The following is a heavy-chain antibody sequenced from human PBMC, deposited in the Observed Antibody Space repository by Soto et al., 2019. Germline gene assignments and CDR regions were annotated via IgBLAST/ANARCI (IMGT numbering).Heavy chain of an antibody. V-gene: IGHV1-2*04. Sequence: QVQLVQSGAEVKKPGASVKVSCKASGYTFTGYYMHWVRQAPGQGLEWMGWINPNSGGTNYAQKFQGWVTMTRDTSISTAYMELSRLRSDDTAVYYCATNPNIAARRGDYYGMDVWGQGTTVTVSS. CDR2: INPNSGGT. J-gene: IGHJ6*02. D-gene: IGHD6-6*01. CDR3: ATNPNIAARRGDYYGMDV. CDR1: GYTFTGYY.